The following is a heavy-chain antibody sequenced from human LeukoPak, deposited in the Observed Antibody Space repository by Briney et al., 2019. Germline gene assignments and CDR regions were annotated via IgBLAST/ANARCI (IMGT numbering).Heavy chain of an antibody. D-gene: IGHD1-14*01. CDR1: GFTFSSYA. CDR2: ISYDGSNK. CDR3: ARGTGGGY. J-gene: IGHJ4*02. Sequence: PGRSLRLSCAASGFTFSSYAMHWVRQAPGKGLEWVAVISYDGSNKYYADSVKGRFTISRDNSKNTLYLQMNSLRAEDTAVYYCARGTGGGYWGQGTLVTVSS. V-gene: IGHV3-30-3*01.